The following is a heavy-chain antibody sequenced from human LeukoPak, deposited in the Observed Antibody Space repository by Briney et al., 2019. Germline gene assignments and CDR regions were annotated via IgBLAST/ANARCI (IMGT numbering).Heavy chain of an antibody. V-gene: IGHV4-39*07. CDR1: GGSISSSSYY. Sequence: SETMSLTCTVYGGSISSSSYYWGWIRQPPGKGLEWIGSIYYSGSTYYNPSLKSRVTISVDTSKNQFSLKLSSVTAADTAVYYCARAVVVPAAAIDYWGQGTLVTVSS. CDR2: IYYSGST. J-gene: IGHJ4*02. D-gene: IGHD2-2*01. CDR3: ARAVVVPAAAIDY.